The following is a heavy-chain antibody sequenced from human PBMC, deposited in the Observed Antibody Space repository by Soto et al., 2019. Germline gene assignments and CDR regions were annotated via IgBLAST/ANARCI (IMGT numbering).Heavy chain of an antibody. V-gene: IGHV1-69*13. CDR3: ARHDQYRRSWFNWFDT. CDR1: GGTFSSYA. Sequence: SVKVSCKASGGTFSSYAISWVRQAPGQGLEWMGGIIPIFGTANYAQKFQGRATITADESTSTAYMELSSLRSEDTAVYYCARHDQYRRSWFNWFDTWGQGTLVTVSS. CDR2: IIPIFGTA. J-gene: IGHJ5*02. D-gene: IGHD6-13*01.